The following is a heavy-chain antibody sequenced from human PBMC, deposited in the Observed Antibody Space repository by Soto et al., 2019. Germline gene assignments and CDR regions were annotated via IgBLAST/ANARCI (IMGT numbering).Heavy chain of an antibody. V-gene: IGHV1-69*13. CDR1: GGTFSSYA. CDR2: IIPIFGTA. D-gene: IGHD6-19*01. CDR3: ASIGSSGDNLTY. J-gene: IGHJ4*02. Sequence: SVKVSCKASGGTFSSYAISWVRQAPGQGLEWMGGIIPIFGTANYAQKFQGRVTITADESTSTAYMELSSLRSEDTAVYYCASIGSSGDNLTYWGQGTLVTVSS.